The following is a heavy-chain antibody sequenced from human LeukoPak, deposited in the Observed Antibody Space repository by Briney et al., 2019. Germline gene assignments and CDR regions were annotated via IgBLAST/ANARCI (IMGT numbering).Heavy chain of an antibody. V-gene: IGHV3-7*01. CDR3: ARVARPKEYYFDY. J-gene: IGHJ4*02. Sequence: GGSLRLSCAASGFTFTGYWMSWVRQAPGKGLEWVANIKQNGSEKYYVDSVKGRFTISRDNAKNSLYLQMNSLRAEDTAVYYYARVARPKEYYFDYWGQGTLVTVSS. CDR2: IKQNGSEK. CDR1: GFTFTGYW. D-gene: IGHD1-26*01.